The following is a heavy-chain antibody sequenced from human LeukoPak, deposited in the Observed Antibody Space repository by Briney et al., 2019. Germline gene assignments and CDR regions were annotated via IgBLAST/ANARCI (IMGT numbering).Heavy chain of an antibody. CDR1: GGSISSGSYY. J-gene: IGHJ4*02. V-gene: IGHV4-61*10. D-gene: IGHD3-22*01. Sequence: SETLSLTCTVSGGSISSGSYYWSWIRQPAGKGLEWIGEIYHSGSTNYNPSLKSRVTISVDKSKNQFSLKLSSVTAADTAVYYCARGYLPSMSDYYDSSGYYCYFDYWGQGTLVTVSS. CDR3: ARGYLPSMSDYYDSSGYYCYFDY. CDR2: IYHSGST.